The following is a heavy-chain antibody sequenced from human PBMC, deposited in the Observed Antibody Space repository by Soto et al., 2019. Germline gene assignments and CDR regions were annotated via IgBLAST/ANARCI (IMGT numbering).Heavy chain of an antibody. CDR2: ISGSDANT. Sequence: PGGSLRLSCAASGFTFSSYGMSWVRQAPGKGLEWVSSISGSDANTYYADSVKGRFTISRDNFKNTLYLQMNSRRAEDTAVYYCASNQWELLNWGQGTLVTVSS. J-gene: IGHJ4*02. D-gene: IGHD1-26*01. CDR3: ASNQWELLN. V-gene: IGHV3-23*01. CDR1: GFTFSSYG.